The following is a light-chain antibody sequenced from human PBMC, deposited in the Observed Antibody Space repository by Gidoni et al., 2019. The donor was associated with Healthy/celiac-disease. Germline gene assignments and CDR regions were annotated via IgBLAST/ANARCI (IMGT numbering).Light chain of an antibody. Sequence: IQMPQAPSSLSASVGDRVTITCRASKSISSYLTWYQQKPGKAPKLLIYAASRLQSGVPSRFSGSGSGTDFTLTISSLQPEDFATYYCQQSYSTPGLTFGPGTKVDIK. CDR2: AAS. CDR3: QQSYSTPGLT. J-gene: IGKJ3*01. V-gene: IGKV1-39*01. CDR1: KSISSY.